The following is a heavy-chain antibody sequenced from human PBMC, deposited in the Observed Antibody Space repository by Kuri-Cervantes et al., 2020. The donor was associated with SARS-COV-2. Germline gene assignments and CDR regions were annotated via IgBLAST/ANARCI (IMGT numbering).Heavy chain of an antibody. V-gene: IGHV3-9*01. J-gene: IGHJ5*02. CDR3: AKAYCSSTSCLNWFDP. CDR2: ISWNSGSI. D-gene: IGHD2-2*01. Sequence: GGSLRLSCAASGFTFSSYAMHWVRQAPGKGLEWVSGISWNSGSIGYADSVKGRFTISRDNAKNSLYLQMNSLRAEDTALYYCAKAYCSSTSCLNWFDPWGQGTLVTVSS. CDR1: GFTFSSYA.